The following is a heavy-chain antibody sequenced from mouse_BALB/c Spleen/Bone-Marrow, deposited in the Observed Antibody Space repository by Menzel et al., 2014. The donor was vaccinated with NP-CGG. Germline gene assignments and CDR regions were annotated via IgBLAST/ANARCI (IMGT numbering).Heavy chain of an antibody. D-gene: IGHD1-1*01. CDR3: ARSFTTVVATPFDY. Sequence: VMLVESGPSLVAPSQSLSITCTASGFSLTGYGVNWVRQPPGKGLEWLGMIWGDGSTDYNSVLKSRLNISKDNSKSQVFLKMNSLQTDDTARYYCARSFTTVVATPFDYWGQGTTLSLSS. CDR1: GFSLTGYG. V-gene: IGHV2-6-7*01. CDR2: IWGDGST. J-gene: IGHJ2*01.